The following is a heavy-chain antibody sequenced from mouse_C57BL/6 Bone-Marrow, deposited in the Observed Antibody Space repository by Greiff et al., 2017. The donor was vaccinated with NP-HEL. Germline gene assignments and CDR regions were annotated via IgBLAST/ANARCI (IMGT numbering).Heavy chain of an antibody. CDR2: ISYDGSN. J-gene: IGHJ4*01. CDR1: GYSITSGYY. V-gene: IGHV3-6*01. Sequence: EVKLVESGPGLVKPSQSLSLTCSVTGYSITSGYYWNWIRQFPGNKLEWMGYISYDGSNNYNPSLKNRISITRDTSKNQFFLKLNSVTTEDTATYYCARDTVVDAMDYWGQGTSVTVSS. D-gene: IGHD1-1*01. CDR3: ARDTVVDAMDY.